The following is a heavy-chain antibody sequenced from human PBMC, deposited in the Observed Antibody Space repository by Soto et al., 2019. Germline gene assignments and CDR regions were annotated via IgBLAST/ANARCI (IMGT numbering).Heavy chain of an antibody. D-gene: IGHD2-15*01. CDR2: ISGSGGST. J-gene: IGHJ4*02. Sequence: EVQLLESGGGLVQPGGSLRLSCAASGFTFSSYAMSWVRQAPGKGLEWVSAISGSGGSTYYADSVKGRFTISRDNSKNTLYLQMNSLRAEDTAVYYCAKVPYCSGGSCYHFDYWGQGTLVTVSS. CDR3: AKVPYCSGGSCYHFDY. V-gene: IGHV3-23*01. CDR1: GFTFSSYA.